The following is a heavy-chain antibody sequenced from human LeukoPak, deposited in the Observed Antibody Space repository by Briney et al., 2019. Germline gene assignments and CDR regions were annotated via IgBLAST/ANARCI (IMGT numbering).Heavy chain of an antibody. D-gene: IGHD2-21*01. J-gene: IGHJ6*03. Sequence: PSETLSLTCTVSGGSISSYYWSWIRQPPGKGLEWIGYIYYSGSTNYNPSLKSRVTISVDTSKNQLSLKLSSVTAADTAVYYCARGIAYGYMDVWGKGTTVTVSS. CDR3: ARGIAYGYMDV. V-gene: IGHV4-59*01. CDR1: GGSISSYY. CDR2: IYYSGST.